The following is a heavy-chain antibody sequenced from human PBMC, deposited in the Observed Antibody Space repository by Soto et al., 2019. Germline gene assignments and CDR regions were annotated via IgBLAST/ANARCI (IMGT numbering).Heavy chain of an antibody. Sequence: EVQLVESGGGLVQPGGSLRLSCSASGITLNNYAMHWVRQAPGKGVEYVSGISYTGGNTYYVDSVKGRFTISKDNSKNSLFLQMSSLRLEDTALYYCVKMITPTHGRDVWGQGTTVIVSS. J-gene: IGHJ6*02. CDR2: ISYTGGNT. D-gene: IGHD3-16*01. CDR3: VKMITPTHGRDV. CDR1: GITLNNYA. V-gene: IGHV3-64D*06.